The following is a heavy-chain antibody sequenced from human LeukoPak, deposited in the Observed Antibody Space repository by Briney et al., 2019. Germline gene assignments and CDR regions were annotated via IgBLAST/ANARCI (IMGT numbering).Heavy chain of an antibody. CDR1: VDSLCNYY. CDR3: ARHRSGTFFDY. D-gene: IGHD2/OR15-2a*01. J-gene: IGHJ4*02. Sequence: RSETLSLTPTVSVDSLCNYYWSWIWPPLGKGLEWIGYTFYSGSISYNPSLKSRVPIPIDTSKNQLSLRLTSVTAADTAVYYCARHRSGTFFDYWGQGTLVTVSS. CDR2: TFYSGSI. V-gene: IGHV4-59*08.